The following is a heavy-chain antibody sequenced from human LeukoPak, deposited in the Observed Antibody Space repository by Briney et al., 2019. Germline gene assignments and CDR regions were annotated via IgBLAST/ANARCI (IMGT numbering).Heavy chain of an antibody. CDR2: MNPNSGNT. CDR3: ARGGVLRYFDWLPYGMDV. V-gene: IGHV1-8*01. J-gene: IGHJ6*02. D-gene: IGHD3-9*01. Sequence: ASVKVSCKASGYTFTSYDINWVRQATGQGLEWMGWMNPNSGNTGYAQKFQGRVTMTRNTSISTAYMELSSLRSEDTAVYYCARGGVLRYFDWLPYGMDVWGQGTTVTVSS. CDR1: GYTFTSYD.